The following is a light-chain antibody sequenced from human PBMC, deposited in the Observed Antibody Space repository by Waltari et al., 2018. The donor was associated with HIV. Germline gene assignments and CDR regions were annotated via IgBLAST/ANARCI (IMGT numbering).Light chain of an antibody. V-gene: IGLV1-44*01. CDR1: GGNP. Sequence: QSGLTQPVSASGTPGQSVIFPCSGVGGNPVNWYQQVPGAAPKLLIYNDLQRPSGVPDRFYGSKSGASASLAIRDVQSEDEADYYCATWDDSRAGCVIFGGGTKLTV. J-gene: IGLJ2*01. CDR2: NDL. CDR3: ATWDDSRAGCVI.